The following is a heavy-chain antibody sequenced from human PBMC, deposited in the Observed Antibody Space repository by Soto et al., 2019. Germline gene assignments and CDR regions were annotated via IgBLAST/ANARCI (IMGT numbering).Heavy chain of an antibody. CDR2: IKQDGSEK. CDR1: GFTFSSYW. D-gene: IGHD3-10*01. V-gene: IGHV3-7*01. J-gene: IGHJ4*02. CDR3: AREGSGSRKDGFDY. Sequence: VQLVESGGGLVQPGGSLRLSCAASGFTFSSYWMSWVRQAPGKGLEWVANIKQDGSEKYYVDSVKGRFTISRDNAKNSLYLQMNSLRAEDTAVYYCAREGSGSRKDGFDYWGQGTLVTVSS.